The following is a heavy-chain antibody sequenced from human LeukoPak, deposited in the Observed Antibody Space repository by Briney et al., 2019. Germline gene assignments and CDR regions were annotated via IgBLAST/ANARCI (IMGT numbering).Heavy chain of an antibody. CDR3: ARAVELRYCSSTSCYTGEDY. CDR1: GYTFTSYY. CDR2: INPSGGST. Sequence: ASVKVSCTASGYTFTSYYMHWVRQAPGQGLEWMGIINPSGGSTSYAQKFQGRVTMTRDTSTSTVYMELSSLRSEDTAVYYCARAVELRYCSSTSCYTGEDYWGQGTLVTVSS. V-gene: IGHV1-46*01. D-gene: IGHD2-2*02. J-gene: IGHJ4*02.